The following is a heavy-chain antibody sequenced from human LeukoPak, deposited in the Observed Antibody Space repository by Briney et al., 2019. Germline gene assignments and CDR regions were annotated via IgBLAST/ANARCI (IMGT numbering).Heavy chain of an antibody. Sequence: PSETLSLTCAVSGGSISSGGYSWSWIRQPPGKGLEWIGYIYYSGSTYYNPSLKSRVTISVDTSKNQFSLKLSSVTAADTAVYYCARERTTEAFDIWGQGTMVTVSS. J-gene: IGHJ3*02. D-gene: IGHD4-17*01. CDR3: ARERTTEAFDI. CDR2: IYYSGST. CDR1: GGSISSGGYS. V-gene: IGHV4-30-4*07.